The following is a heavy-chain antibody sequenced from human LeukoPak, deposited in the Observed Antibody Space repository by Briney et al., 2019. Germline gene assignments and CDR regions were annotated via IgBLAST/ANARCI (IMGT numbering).Heavy chain of an antibody. CDR1: GFTFSSYA. CDR3: AKGADYYDSSGYGDALDI. Sequence: QPGGSLRLSCAASGFTFSSYAMSWVRQAPGKGLEWVSAISGSGGSTYYADSVKGRFTISRDNSKNTLYLQMNSLRAEDTAVYYCAKGADYYDSSGYGDALDIWGQGTMVTVSS. CDR2: ISGSGGST. D-gene: IGHD3-22*01. V-gene: IGHV3-23*01. J-gene: IGHJ3*02.